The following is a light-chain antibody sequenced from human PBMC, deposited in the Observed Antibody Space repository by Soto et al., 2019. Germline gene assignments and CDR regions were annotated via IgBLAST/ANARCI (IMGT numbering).Light chain of an antibody. CDR3: CSYAGSYVV. CDR1: SSDVGGYNY. V-gene: IGLV2-11*01. CDR2: DVS. Sequence: QSALTQPRSVSGSPGQSVTMSCTGTSSDVGGYNYVSWYQQHPGKAPKFMIYDVSKRPSGVPDRFSGSKSGNTASLTISGLQTEDEADYYCCSYAGSYVVFGGGTKLTVL. J-gene: IGLJ2*01.